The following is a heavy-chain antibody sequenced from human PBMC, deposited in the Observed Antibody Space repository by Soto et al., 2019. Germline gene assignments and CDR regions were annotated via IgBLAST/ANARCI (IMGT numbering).Heavy chain of an antibody. CDR2: INAGNGNT. D-gene: IGHD6-6*01. CDR1: GYTFTSYA. Sequence: ASLKVSCKASGYTFTSYAMHWVRQAPGQRLEWMGWINAGNGNTKYSQKFQGRVTITRDTSASTAYMELSSLRSEDTAVYYCARDERGTYSSSWYFDYWGQGTLVTVSS. CDR3: ARDERGTYSSSWYFDY. V-gene: IGHV1-3*01. J-gene: IGHJ4*02.